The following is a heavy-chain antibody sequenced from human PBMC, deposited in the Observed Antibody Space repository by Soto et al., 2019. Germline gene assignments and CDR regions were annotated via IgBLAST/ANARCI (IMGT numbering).Heavy chain of an antibody. CDR1: GDTVNNGYY. D-gene: IGHD4-17*01. J-gene: IGHJ4*02. CDR3: GRQKGGGIYGDYVAD. Sequence: SETLSLTCTVSGDTVNNGYYWGWLRQPPGKGLEWIGHMYHSGSIYYNPSLQSRVTISMDTSKNEFSLKLTSVTAADTAVYYCGRQKGGGIYGDYVADWGQGTLVTVSS. CDR2: MYHSGSI. V-gene: IGHV4-38-2*02.